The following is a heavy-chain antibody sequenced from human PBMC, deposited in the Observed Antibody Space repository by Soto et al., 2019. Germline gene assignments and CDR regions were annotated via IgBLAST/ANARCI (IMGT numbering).Heavy chain of an antibody. J-gene: IGHJ4*02. V-gene: IGHV3-7*01. CDR2: IKQDGSEK. CDR3: ARRYFDY. Sequence: QPGGSLRLSCAASGFTFSNYWMSWVRQAPGKGLEWVANIKQDGSEKYYVDSVKGRFTISRDNAENSLYLQMNSLRAEDTAVYYCARRYFDYWGQGILVTVSS. CDR1: GFTFSNYW.